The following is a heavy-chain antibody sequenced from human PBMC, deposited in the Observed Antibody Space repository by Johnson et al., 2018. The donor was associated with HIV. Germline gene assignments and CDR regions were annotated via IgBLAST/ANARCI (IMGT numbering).Heavy chain of an antibody. CDR1: GFTFSDYY. CDR2: ISGGGSAI. J-gene: IGHJ3*02. Sequence: VQLVESGGGLVKPGGSLRLSCAVSGFTFSDYYMSWIRQAPGKGLEWISYISGGGSAIYYADSVKGRFTISRDNAKNSLYLQMNSLRAGDTAVYYCAKDSRRWGAFSDAFDIWGQGTMVTVSS. D-gene: IGHD1-26*01. V-gene: IGHV3-11*04. CDR3: AKDSRRWGAFSDAFDI.